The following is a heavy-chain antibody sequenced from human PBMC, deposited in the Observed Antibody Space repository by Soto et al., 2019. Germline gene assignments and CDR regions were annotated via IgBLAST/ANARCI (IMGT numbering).Heavy chain of an antibody. CDR2: ISYDGSNK. D-gene: IGHD6-13*01. CDR1: VCTFSSYG. J-gene: IGHJ5*02. CDR3: AKAHQAAAGTKGPSFER. V-gene: IGHV3-30*18. Sequence: PVGSLRLSCASSVCTFSSYGMHCVRHSPGKWLEWVAVISYDGSNKYYADSVKGRFTISRDNSKNTLYLQMNSLRAEDTAVYYCAKAHQAAAGTKGPSFERWGQGTLVNVSS.